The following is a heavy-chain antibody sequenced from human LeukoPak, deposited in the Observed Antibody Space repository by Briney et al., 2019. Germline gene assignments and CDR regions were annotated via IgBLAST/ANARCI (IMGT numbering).Heavy chain of an antibody. J-gene: IGHJ4*02. CDR2: ISASGEST. D-gene: IGHD7-27*01. CDR3: AKGRLTGVSDY. Sequence: GGSLRLSCAASGFTFSRYAMSWVRQAPGKGLEWVSGISASGESTYYADSVKGRFTISRDNSKNTLYLQMNSLRAEDTAVYYCAKGRLTGVSDYWGQGTLVTVSS. V-gene: IGHV3-23*01. CDR1: GFTFSRYA.